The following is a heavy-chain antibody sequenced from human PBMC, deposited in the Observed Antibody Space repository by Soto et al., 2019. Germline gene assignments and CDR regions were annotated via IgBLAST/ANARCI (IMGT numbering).Heavy chain of an antibody. Sequence: PGGSLRLSCAASGFTFSSYGMHWVRQAPGKGLEWVAVISYDGGNKYYADSVKGRFTIARDNSKNTLFLHMSSLRAEDTAVYYCVKDGSSGWPYYYGLDVWGQGTSVTSP. V-gene: IGHV3-30*18. D-gene: IGHD6-19*01. CDR2: ISYDGGNK. CDR1: GFTFSSYG. CDR3: VKDGSSGWPYYYGLDV. J-gene: IGHJ6*02.